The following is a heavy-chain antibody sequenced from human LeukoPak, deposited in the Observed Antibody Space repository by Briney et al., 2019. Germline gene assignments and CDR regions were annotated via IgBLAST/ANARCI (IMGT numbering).Heavy chain of an antibody. J-gene: IGHJ4*02. CDR2: ISSSGSTI. D-gene: IGHD4-17*01. CDR3: ARDRFEAYGDTVLGY. V-gene: IGHV3-11*04. Sequence: PGGSLRLSCAASGFTFSDYYMSWIRQAPGKGLEWVSYISSSGSTIYYADSVKGRSTISRDNAKNSLYLQMNRLRAEDTAIYYCARDRFEAYGDTVLGYWGQGTLVTISS. CDR1: GFTFSDYY.